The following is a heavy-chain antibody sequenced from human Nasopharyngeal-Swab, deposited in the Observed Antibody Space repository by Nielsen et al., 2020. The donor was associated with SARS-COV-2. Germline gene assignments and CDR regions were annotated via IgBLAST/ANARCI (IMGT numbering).Heavy chain of an antibody. Sequence: GGSLRLPCAASGFTFSSYWMSWVRQAPGKGLEWVANIKQDGSEKYYVDSVKGRFTISRDNAKNSLYLQMNSLRAEDTAVYYCARFDWLPYFDYWGQGTLVTVSS. V-gene: IGHV3-7*03. CDR1: GFTFSSYW. D-gene: IGHD3-9*01. J-gene: IGHJ4*02. CDR2: IKQDGSEK. CDR3: ARFDWLPYFDY.